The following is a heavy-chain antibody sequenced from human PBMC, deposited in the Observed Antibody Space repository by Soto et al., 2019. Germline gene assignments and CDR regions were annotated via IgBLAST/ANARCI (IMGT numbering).Heavy chain of an antibody. CDR1: GFSLSTSGMR. V-gene: IGHV2-70*04. J-gene: IGHJ5*02. Sequence: SGPTLVNPTQTLTLTCTFSGFSLSTSGMRVSWIRQPPGKALEWLARIDWDDDKFYSTSLKTRLTISKDTSKNQVVLTMTNMDPVNTATYYCALTPVWHSTGWFDPWGQGTLVTVSS. CDR2: IDWDDDK. CDR3: ALTPVWHSTGWFDP.